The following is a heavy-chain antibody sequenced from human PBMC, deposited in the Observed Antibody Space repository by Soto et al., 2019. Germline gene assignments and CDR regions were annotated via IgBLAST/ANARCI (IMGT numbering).Heavy chain of an antibody. V-gene: IGHV4-31*03. CDR1: GASISTGGYY. D-gene: IGHD2-15*01. J-gene: IGHJ6*04. CDR2: IYHGGST. Sequence: QVQLQESGPGLVKPSQTLSLACTVSGASISTGGYYWTWIRQHPGRGLEWIGYIYHGGSTYYNPSLKSRVTISVDTSKNQLSLKLSSVTAADTAVYYCARLVVAAMSMDVWGKGIAVTVST. CDR3: ARLVVAAMSMDV.